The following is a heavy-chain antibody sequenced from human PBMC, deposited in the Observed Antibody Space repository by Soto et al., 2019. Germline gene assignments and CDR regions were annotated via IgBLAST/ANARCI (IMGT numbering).Heavy chain of an antibody. Sequence: GASVKVSCKASGYTFTSYDINWVRQATGQGLEWMGWMNPNSGNTGYAQKFQGRVTMTRNTSISTAYMELSSLRSEDTAVYYCARALDSSGYYYGMDVWGQGTTVTVSS. CDR3: ARALDSSGYYYGMDV. D-gene: IGHD3-22*01. J-gene: IGHJ6*02. CDR1: GYTFTSYD. CDR2: MNPNSGNT. V-gene: IGHV1-8*01.